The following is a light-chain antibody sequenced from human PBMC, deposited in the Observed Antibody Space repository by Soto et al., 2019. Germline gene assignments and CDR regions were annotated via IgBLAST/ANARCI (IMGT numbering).Light chain of an antibody. CDR2: SAS. J-gene: IGKJ1*01. CDR3: QQYNNWPWT. CDR1: QSVSSD. Sequence: EVVLTQSPATLSLSPGDIATLSCGASQSVSSDLAWYQQRPGQAPRLLIYSASTRATGFPARFSGSASGTEFTLTISSLQSEDFAVYYCQQYNNWPWTFGQGTKVDIK. V-gene: IGKV3-15*01.